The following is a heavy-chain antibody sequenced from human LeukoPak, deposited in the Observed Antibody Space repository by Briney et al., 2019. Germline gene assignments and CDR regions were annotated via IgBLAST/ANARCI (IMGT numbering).Heavy chain of an antibody. V-gene: IGHV3-74*01. CDR1: GFTLSNNW. CDR2: INGDGSST. CDR3: ARDPPTLAYCGGDCYG. D-gene: IGHD2-21*02. Sequence: GGSLRLSCAASGFTLSNNWMHWVRQAPGKGLVWVSRINGDGSSTSYADSVKGRFTISRDNAKNSLYLQMNSLRAEDTAVYYCARDPPTLAYCGGDCYGWGQGTLVTVSS. J-gene: IGHJ4*02.